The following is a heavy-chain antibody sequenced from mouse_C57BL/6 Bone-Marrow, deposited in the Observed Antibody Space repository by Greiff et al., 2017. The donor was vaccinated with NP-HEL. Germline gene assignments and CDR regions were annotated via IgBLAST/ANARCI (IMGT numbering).Heavy chain of an antibody. CDR1: GYTFTSYW. CDR3: ARQALRPGAMDY. V-gene: IGHV1-55*01. CDR2: IYPGSGST. J-gene: IGHJ4*01. D-gene: IGHD3-2*02. Sequence: QVQLQQPGAELVKPGASVKMSCKASGYTFTSYWITWVKQRPGQGLEWIGDIYPGSGSTNYNEKFKSKATLTVDTSSSTAYIQLSSLTSEDSAVYYCARQALRPGAMDYWGQGTSVTVSS.